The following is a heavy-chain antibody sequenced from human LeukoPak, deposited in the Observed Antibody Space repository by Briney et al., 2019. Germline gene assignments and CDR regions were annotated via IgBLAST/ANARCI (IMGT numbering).Heavy chain of an antibody. CDR1: GYTFTGYY. D-gene: IGHD1-26*01. J-gene: IGHJ6*02. CDR3: ARDGSVGANYYGMDV. V-gene: IGHV1-2*02. CDR2: INPNSGGT. Sequence: ASVKVSCKASGYTFTGYYIHWVRQAPGQGLKWMGWINPNSGGTNYAQKFQGRVTMTRDTSISTAYMELSRLRSDDTAVYYCARDGSVGANYYGMDVWGQGTTVTVSS.